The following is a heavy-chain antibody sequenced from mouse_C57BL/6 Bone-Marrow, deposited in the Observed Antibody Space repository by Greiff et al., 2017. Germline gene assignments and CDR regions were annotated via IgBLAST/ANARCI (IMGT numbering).Heavy chain of an antibody. J-gene: IGHJ2*01. D-gene: IGHD2-3*01. Sequence: VKLQQPGAELVRPGSSVKLSCKASGYTFTSYWMHWVKQRPIQGLEWIGNIDPSDSETHYNQKFKDKATLTVDKSSSTAYMQLISLPSEDSAVYYCASLSDVYYAPFDYWGQGTTLTVSS. CDR1: GYTFTSYW. CDR3: ASLSDVYYAPFDY. CDR2: IDPSDSET. V-gene: IGHV1-52*01.